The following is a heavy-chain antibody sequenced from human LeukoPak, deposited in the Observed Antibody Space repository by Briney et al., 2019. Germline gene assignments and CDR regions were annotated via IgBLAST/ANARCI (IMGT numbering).Heavy chain of an antibody. J-gene: IGHJ5*02. Sequence: EASVKVSCKASGYTFTSYGISWVRQAPGQGLEWMGIINPSAGSTTYAQNFQGRVTMTRDTSTNTVYMELSSLRSEDTAVYYCARQRDSNWFDPWGQGTLVTVSS. CDR1: GYTFTSYG. D-gene: IGHD4-11*01. V-gene: IGHV1-46*01. CDR2: INPSAGST. CDR3: ARQRDSNWFDP.